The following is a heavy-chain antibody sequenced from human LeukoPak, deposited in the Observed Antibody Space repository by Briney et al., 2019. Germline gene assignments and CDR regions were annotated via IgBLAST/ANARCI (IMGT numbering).Heavy chain of an antibody. CDR3: ARDIGQYYYYYYYMDV. Sequence: ASVKVSCKASGYTFTYCYMHWVRQAPGQGLEWMGWINPNSGGTNYAQKFQGRVTMTRDTSISTAYMELSRLRSDDTAVYYCARDIGQYYYYYYYMDVWGKGTTVTVSS. CDR2: INPNSGGT. J-gene: IGHJ6*03. CDR1: GYTFTYCY. V-gene: IGHV1-2*02. D-gene: IGHD2-15*01.